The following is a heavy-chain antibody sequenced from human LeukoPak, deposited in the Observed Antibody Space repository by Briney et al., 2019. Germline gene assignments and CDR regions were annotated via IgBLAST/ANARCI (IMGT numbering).Heavy chain of an antibody. D-gene: IGHD5-18*01. J-gene: IGHJ4*02. CDR3: AKEGIRGVYFDY. CDR1: GFTFDDYA. V-gene: IGHV3-9*01. Sequence: AGRSLRLSCAASGFTFDDYAMHWVRQAPGKGLEWVSGISWNSGSIGYADSVKGRFTISRDNAKNSLYLQMNSLRAEDTALYYCAKEGIRGVYFDYWGQGTLVTVSS. CDR2: ISWNSGSI.